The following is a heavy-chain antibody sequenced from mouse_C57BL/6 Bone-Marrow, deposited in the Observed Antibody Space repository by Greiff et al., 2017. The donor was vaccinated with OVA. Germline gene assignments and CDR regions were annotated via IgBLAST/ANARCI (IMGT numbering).Heavy chain of an antibody. CDR2: IYPGSGNT. Sequence: VQLQQSGAELVRPGASVKLSCKASGYTFTDYYINWVKQRPGQGLEWIARIYPGSGNTYYKEKFKGKATLTAEKSSSTAYMQLSSLTSEDSAVYFCAREGATVVVPYFDVWGTGTTVTVSS. V-gene: IGHV1-76*01. CDR3: AREGATVVVPYFDV. D-gene: IGHD1-1*01. CDR1: GYTFTDYY. J-gene: IGHJ1*03.